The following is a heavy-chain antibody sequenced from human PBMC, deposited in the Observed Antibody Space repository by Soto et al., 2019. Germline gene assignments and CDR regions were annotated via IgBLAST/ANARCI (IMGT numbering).Heavy chain of an antibody. Sequence: SETLSLTCTVSGGSISSSSYYWGWIRQPPGKGLEWIGSIYYSGSTYYNPSLKSRVTISVDTSKNQFSLKLGSVTAADTAVYYCARHEGDSIDYWGQGTLVTVSS. V-gene: IGHV4-39*01. CDR3: ARHEGDSIDY. CDR1: GGSISSSSYY. J-gene: IGHJ4*02. D-gene: IGHD1-26*01. CDR2: IYYSGST.